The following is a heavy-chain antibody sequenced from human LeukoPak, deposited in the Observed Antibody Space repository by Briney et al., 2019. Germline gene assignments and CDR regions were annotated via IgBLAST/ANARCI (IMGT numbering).Heavy chain of an antibody. CDR2: IYRGGRT. CDR3: VRHEEEDGYNAKTFDY. J-gene: IGHJ4*02. V-gene: IGHV4-39*01. Sequence: PSETLSLTCTVSGGSIRSSTNFWGWVRQPQGKGLEWTGSIYRGGRTYHNPSLKSRVTISVDPSKNQFSLNLSSVTAADTAVYYCVRHEEEDGYNAKTFDYWGQGTLVTVSS. CDR1: GGSIRSSTNF. D-gene: IGHD5-24*01.